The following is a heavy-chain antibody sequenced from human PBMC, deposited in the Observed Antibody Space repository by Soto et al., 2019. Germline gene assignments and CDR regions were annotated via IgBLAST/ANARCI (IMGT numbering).Heavy chain of an antibody. J-gene: IGHJ4*02. CDR1: GGSISSYY. Sequence: QVQLQESGPGLVKPSETLSLTYTVSGGSISSYYWSWIRQPPGKGLEWIGYIYYSGSTNYNPSLKSRVTISVDTSKNQFSLKLSSVTAADTAVYYCARISSSRDYWGQGTLVTVSS. D-gene: IGHD6-13*01. CDR2: IYYSGST. V-gene: IGHV4-59*01. CDR3: ARISSSRDY.